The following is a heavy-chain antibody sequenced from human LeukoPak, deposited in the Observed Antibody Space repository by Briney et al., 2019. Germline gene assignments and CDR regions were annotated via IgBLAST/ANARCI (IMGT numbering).Heavy chain of an antibody. J-gene: IGHJ5*02. Sequence: GASVKVSCKASGYTFTSYDINWVRQATGQGLEWMGWMNPNSGNTGYAQKFQGRVTMTRNTSISTAYMELRSLRSDDTAVYYCARRGYDILTGYSNWFDPWGQGILVTVSS. CDR2: MNPNSGNT. CDR3: ARRGYDILTGYSNWFDP. V-gene: IGHV1-8*01. D-gene: IGHD3-9*01. CDR1: GYTFTSYD.